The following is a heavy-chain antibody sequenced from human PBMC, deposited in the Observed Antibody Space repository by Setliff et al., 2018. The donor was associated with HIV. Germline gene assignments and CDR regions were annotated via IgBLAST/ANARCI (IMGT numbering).Heavy chain of an antibody. CDR1: GGSISSSNW. J-gene: IGHJ4*02. V-gene: IGHV4-4*02. D-gene: IGHD4-4*01. CDR2: IYHSGSA. CDR3: ARSRNLDY. Sequence: PSETLSLTCAVSGGSISSSNWWSWVRQPPGKGLEWIGEIYHSGSANYNPSLKSRVTISLDTSNNQFSLKLTSVTAADTAMYYCARSRNLDYWGQGTLVTVSS.